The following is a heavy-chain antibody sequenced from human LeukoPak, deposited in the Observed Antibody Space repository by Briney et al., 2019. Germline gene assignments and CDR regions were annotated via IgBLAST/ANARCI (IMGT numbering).Heavy chain of an antibody. V-gene: IGHV3-30*18. D-gene: IGHD1-26*01. J-gene: IGHJ4*02. Sequence: PGRSLRLSCAASGFTFSSYGMNWVRQAPGKGLEWVAVISYGGSNKYYADSVKGRFTISRDNSKNTLYLQMNSLRAEDTAVYYCAKDQTPYSGSYYDYWGQGTLVTVSS. CDR1: GFTFSSYG. CDR2: ISYGGSNK. CDR3: AKDQTPYSGSYYDY.